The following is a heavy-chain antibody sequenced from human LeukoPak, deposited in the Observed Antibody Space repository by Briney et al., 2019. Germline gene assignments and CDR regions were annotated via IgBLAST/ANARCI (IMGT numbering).Heavy chain of an antibody. Sequence: SETLSLTCTVSGGSISSGSYYWSWIRQPAGKGLEWIGRIYTSGSTNYNPSLKSRVTISVDTSKNQFSLKLSSVTAADTAVYYCARDLGSSGWYGRGWFDPWGQGTLVTVSS. V-gene: IGHV4-61*02. J-gene: IGHJ5*02. CDR3: ARDLGSSGWYGRGWFDP. CDR2: IYTSGST. D-gene: IGHD6-19*01. CDR1: GGSISSGSYY.